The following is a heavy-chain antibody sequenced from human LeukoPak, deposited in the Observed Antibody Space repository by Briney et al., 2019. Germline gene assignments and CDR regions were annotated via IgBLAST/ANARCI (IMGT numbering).Heavy chain of an antibody. V-gene: IGHV1-2*04. J-gene: IGHJ6*02. CDR3: ARGTQLGGYGMDV. D-gene: IGHD3-16*01. CDR2: INPNSGGT. Sequence: ASVKVSCKASGYTFTGYYMHWVRQAPGQGLEWMGWINPNSGGTNYAQKFQGWVTMTRDTSISTAYMELSRLRSDDTAVYYCARGTQLGGYGMDVWGQGTTVTVSS. CDR1: GYTFTGYY.